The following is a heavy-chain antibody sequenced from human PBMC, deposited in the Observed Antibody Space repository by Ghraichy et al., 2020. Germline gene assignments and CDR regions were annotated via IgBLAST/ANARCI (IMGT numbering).Heavy chain of an antibody. V-gene: IGHV4-34*01. CDR1: GGSFRGYY. CDR2: IIHSGST. CDR3: ARGNPTMNDYFDS. D-gene: IGHD1-1*01. Sequence: SETLSLTCAADGGSFRGYYWHWVRQSPGKGLEWIGEIIHSGSTDYNPSLKSRVTISVDTSKNEFSLKMTSVTAADTAIYYCARGNPTMNDYFDSWGKGTLVTVSS. J-gene: IGHJ4*02.